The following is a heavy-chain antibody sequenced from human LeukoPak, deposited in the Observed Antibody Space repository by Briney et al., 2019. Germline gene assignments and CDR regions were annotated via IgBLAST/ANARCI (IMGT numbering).Heavy chain of an antibody. J-gene: IGHJ4*02. CDR3: ARVGGYSYGLYYFDY. V-gene: IGHV4-38-2*02. CDR1: GYSISSGYY. Sequence: SQTLSLTCTVSGYSISSGYYWGWIRQPPGKGLEWIGSIYHSGSTYYNPSLKSRVTISVDTSKNQFSLKLSSVTAADTAVCYCARVGGYSYGLYYFDYWVQGTLVTVSS. CDR2: IYHSGST. D-gene: IGHD5-18*01.